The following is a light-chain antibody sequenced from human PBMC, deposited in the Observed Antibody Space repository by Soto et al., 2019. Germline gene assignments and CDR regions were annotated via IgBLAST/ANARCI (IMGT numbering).Light chain of an antibody. Sequence: QSVLTQPPSASGSPGQSVRISCTGTRRDVGGYNYVAWYQQHPGKAPKLMIYEVTKRPSGVPDRFSGSKSGNTAFLTVSGHQAEDEADYYCSSYGGSDFFVFGTGTKVTVL. J-gene: IGLJ1*01. CDR3: SSYGGSDFFV. CDR2: EVT. V-gene: IGLV2-8*01. CDR1: RRDVGGYNY.